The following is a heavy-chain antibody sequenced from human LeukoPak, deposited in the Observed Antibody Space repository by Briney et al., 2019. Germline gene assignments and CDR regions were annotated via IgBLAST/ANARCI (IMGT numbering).Heavy chain of an antibody. V-gene: IGHV3-23*01. CDR2: ISGSGGST. Sequence: GGSLRLSCAASGFTFSSYAMSWVRQAPGKGLEWVSGISGSGGSTYYADSVKGRFTISRDNSKNTLYLQMNSLRAEDTAVYYCARNPRKIAAAGCFDYWGQGTLVTVSS. D-gene: IGHD6-13*01. CDR1: GFTFSSYA. CDR3: ARNPRKIAAAGCFDY. J-gene: IGHJ4*02.